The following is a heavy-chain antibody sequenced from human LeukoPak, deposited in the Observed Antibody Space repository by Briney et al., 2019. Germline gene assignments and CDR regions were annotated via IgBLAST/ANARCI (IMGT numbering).Heavy chain of an antibody. J-gene: IGHJ1*01. V-gene: IGHV4-4*08. CDR2: IYRFGNT. Sequence: SETLSLTCTASGDSISSDYWSWIRQPPGKGLEWIGYIYRFGNTDYNPSLMRRVTISLDTSKKQLSLNLTSVTAADTAVYYCAGRGQRYFRDWGQGTLVTVSS. CDR3: AGRGQRYFRD. CDR1: GDSISSDY.